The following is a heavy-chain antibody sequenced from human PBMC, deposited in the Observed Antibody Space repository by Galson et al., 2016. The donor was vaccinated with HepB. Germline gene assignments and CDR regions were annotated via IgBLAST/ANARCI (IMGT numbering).Heavy chain of an antibody. Sequence: SLRLSCAASGFTFSSYWMSWVRQAPGKGLEWVANVKRDGSERYYVDSVKGRFTISRDNAKNTLFLQMNSLRVEDTAVYYGASGANRGRPFGYCGQGTLVTVSS. CDR2: VKRDGSER. J-gene: IGHJ4*02. CDR3: ASGANRGRPFGY. V-gene: IGHV3-7*03. D-gene: IGHD3-10*01. CDR1: GFTFSSYW.